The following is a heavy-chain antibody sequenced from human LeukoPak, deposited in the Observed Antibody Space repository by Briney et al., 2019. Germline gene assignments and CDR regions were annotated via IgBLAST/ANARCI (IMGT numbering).Heavy chain of an antibody. V-gene: IGHV4-61*02. CDR1: GGSISSSSYY. CDR3: AREDNSSWDGFDT. J-gene: IGHJ5*02. D-gene: IGHD6-13*01. Sequence: PSETLSLTCTVAGGSISSSSYYWSWIRQPAGKGLECIGPIYTSGSTNYNPSLQSRVTISVDTSKNQFSLKLSSVTAADTAAYYCAREDNSSWDGFDTWGQGTLDTVSS. CDR2: IYTSGST.